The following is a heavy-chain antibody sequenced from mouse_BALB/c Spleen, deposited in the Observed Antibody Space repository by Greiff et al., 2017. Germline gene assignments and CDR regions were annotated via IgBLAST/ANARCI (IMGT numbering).Heavy chain of an antibody. CDR1: GYSITSGYY. CDR3: ARGAFITTASWFAY. CDR2: ISYDGSN. V-gene: IGHV3-6*02. Sequence: EVQLVESGPGLVKPSQSLSLTCSVTGYSITSGYYWNWIRQFPGNKLEWMGYISYDGSNNYNPSLKNRISITRDTSKNQFFLKLNSVTTEDTATYYCARGAFITTASWFAYWGQGTLVTVSA. D-gene: IGHD1-2*01. J-gene: IGHJ3*01.